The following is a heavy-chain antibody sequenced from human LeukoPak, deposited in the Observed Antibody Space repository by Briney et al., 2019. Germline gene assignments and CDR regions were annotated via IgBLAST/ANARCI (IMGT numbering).Heavy chain of an antibody. CDR3: ARGPRGSSSGHDY. CDR1: GGSFSAYY. J-gene: IGHJ4*02. V-gene: IGHV4-34*01. CDR2: IHHSGII. Sequence: SETLSLTCVGYGGSFSAYYWSWIRQPPGKGLEWIGEIHHSGIINYNPSLESRVTISIDTSKNQLSLNLSSVTAADTAVYYCARGPRGSSSGHDYWGQGTLVTVSS. D-gene: IGHD6-6*01.